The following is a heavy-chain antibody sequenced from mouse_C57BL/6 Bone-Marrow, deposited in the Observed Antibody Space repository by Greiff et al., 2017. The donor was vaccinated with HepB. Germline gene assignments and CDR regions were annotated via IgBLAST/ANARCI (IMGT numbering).Heavy chain of an antibody. Sequence: VQLKQSVAELVRPGASVKLSCTASGFNIKNTYMHWVKQRPEQGLEWIGRIDPANGNTKYAPKFQGRATITADTSSNTAYLQLSSLTSEDTAIYYCARWRNLVYYYGRGAMDYWGQGTSVTVSS. CDR3: ARWRNLVYYYGRGAMDY. V-gene: IGHV14-3*01. CDR1: GFNIKNTY. J-gene: IGHJ4*01. CDR2: IDPANGNT. D-gene: IGHD1-1*01.